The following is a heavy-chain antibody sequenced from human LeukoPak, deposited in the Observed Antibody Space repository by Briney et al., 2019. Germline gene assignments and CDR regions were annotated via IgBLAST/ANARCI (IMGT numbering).Heavy chain of an antibody. CDR3: ARVPYYYGSGSPPRFDP. CDR2: IIPIFGTA. V-gene: IGHV1-69*13. J-gene: IGHJ5*02. CDR1: GGTFSSYA. D-gene: IGHD3-10*01. Sequence: GASVKVSCKASGGTFSSYAISWVRQAPGQGLEWMGGIIPIFGTANYAQKFQGRVTITADESTSTAYMELSSLRSEDTAVYYCARVPYYYGSGSPPRFDPWGQETLVTVSS.